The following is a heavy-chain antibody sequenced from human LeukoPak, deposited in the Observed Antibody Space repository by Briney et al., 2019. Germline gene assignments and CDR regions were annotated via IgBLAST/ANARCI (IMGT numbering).Heavy chain of an antibody. J-gene: IGHJ6*02. CDR1: GFTFISYS. V-gene: IGHV3-48*02. Sequence: GGSLRLSCAASGFTFISYSMTWVRQAPGKGLEWVSYINSGSSTMYYADSVKGRFTISRDNGKTSLYLQMNSLGDEDTAVYYCARVIAVVRGGGLSYYYAMDVWGQGTTVTVSS. CDR2: INSGSSTM. CDR3: ARVIAVVRGGGLSYYYAMDV. D-gene: IGHD3-10*01.